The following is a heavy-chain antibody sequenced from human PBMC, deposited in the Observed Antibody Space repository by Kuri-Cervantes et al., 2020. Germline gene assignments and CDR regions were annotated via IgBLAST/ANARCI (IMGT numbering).Heavy chain of an antibody. Sequence: ASVKVSCKASGYTFTSYGISWVRQAPGQGLEWMGWINPNSGGTNYAQKFQGRVTMTRDTSISTAYMELRSLRSDDTAVYYCASGGREDYDFWGQGTTVTVSS. D-gene: IGHD3-3*01. J-gene: IGHJ6*02. V-gene: IGHV1-2*02. CDR1: GYTFTSYG. CDR2: INPNSGGT. CDR3: ASGGREDYDF.